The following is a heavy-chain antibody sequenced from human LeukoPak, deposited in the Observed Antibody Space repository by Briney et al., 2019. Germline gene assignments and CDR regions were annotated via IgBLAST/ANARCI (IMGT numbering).Heavy chain of an antibody. Sequence: GSLRLSCAASGFPYNNYAMSWVRQAPGKGLEWVSAISGSGGSTYYADSVKGRFTISRDNSKNTLYLQMNSLRAEDTAVYYCATYCSGGSCYSGNDAFDIWGQGTMVTVSS. CDR3: ATYCSGGSCYSGNDAFDI. CDR2: ISGSGGST. CDR1: GFPYNNYA. V-gene: IGHV3-23*01. D-gene: IGHD2-15*01. J-gene: IGHJ3*02.